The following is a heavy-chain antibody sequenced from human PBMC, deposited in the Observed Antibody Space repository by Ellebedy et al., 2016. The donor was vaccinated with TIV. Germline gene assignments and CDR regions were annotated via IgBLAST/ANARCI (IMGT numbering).Heavy chain of an antibody. CDR2: IWYDGSNK. J-gene: IGHJ3*02. Sequence: GGSLRLSXAASGFTFSSYGMHWVRQAPGKGLEWVAVIWYDGSNKYYADSVKGRFTISRDNSKNTLYLQMNSLRDEDTAVYYCARDPTALRDDAFDIWGQGTMVTVSS. CDR1: GFTFSSYG. D-gene: IGHD3-16*01. CDR3: ARDPTALRDDAFDI. V-gene: IGHV3-33*08.